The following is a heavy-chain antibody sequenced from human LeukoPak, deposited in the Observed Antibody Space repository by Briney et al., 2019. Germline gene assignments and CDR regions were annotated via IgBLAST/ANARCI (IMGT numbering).Heavy chain of an antibody. D-gene: IGHD3-9*01. CDR1: GGTFSSYA. CDR2: IIPIFGTA. Sequence: SVKVSCKASGGTFSSYAISWLRQTTGQGLDWMGGIIPIFGTANYAQKFQGRVTLTADESTSTAYMELSSLRSEDTAVYYCARSHSYDILTGRTYYFDYWGQGTLVTVSS. CDR3: ARSHSYDILTGRTYYFDY. V-gene: IGHV1-69*13. J-gene: IGHJ4*02.